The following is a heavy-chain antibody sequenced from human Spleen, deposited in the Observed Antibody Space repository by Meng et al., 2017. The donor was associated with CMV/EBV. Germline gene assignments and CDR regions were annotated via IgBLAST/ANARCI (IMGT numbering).Heavy chain of an antibody. J-gene: IGHJ6*02. Sequence: ASVKVSCKASGYTFTGYYMHWVRQAPGQGLEWMGWINPNSGGTNYAQKSQGRVTMTRDTSISTAYMELSRLRSDDTAVYYCARVWTGDGIGYCSGGSCYSGDYYYGMDVWGQGTTVTVSS. CDR1: GYTFTGYY. D-gene: IGHD2-15*01. V-gene: IGHV1-2*02. CDR3: ARVWTGDGIGYCSGGSCYSGDYYYGMDV. CDR2: INPNSGGT.